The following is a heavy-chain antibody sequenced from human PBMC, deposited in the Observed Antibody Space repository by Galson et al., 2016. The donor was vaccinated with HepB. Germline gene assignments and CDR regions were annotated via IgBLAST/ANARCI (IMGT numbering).Heavy chain of an antibody. CDR3: ATGGDYDI. J-gene: IGHJ4*02. Sequence: SLRLSCAASGFTFSSSSMSWVRQAPGKGLEWVSAIDGHDNSTYYADSVRGRFTISRDNSKNTLYLQINSLRAEDTAVYYCATGGDYDIGGQGTLVTVSS. D-gene: IGHD4-17*01. V-gene: IGHV3-23*01. CDR1: GFTFSSSS. CDR2: IDGHDNST.